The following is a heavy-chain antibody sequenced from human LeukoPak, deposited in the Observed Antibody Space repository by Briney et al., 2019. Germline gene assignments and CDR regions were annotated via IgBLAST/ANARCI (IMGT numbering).Heavy chain of an antibody. V-gene: IGHV3-23*01. Sequence: GGSLRLSCASSGFTFSTYAMSWVRLAPGKGLEWVSGISGRGCSTYYADSVKGRFTSSRDNSNNTLYVQMNSRRVEDTAVYYCAKSGGLSGSGRLAMDVWGQGTTVTVSS. D-gene: IGHD3-10*01. CDR3: AKSGGLSGSGRLAMDV. CDR2: ISGRGCST. CDR1: GFTFSTYA. J-gene: IGHJ6*02.